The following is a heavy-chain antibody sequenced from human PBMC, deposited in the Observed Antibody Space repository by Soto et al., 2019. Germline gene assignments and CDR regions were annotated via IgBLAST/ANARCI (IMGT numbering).Heavy chain of an antibody. CDR1: GFTFSSYS. Sequence: EVQLVESGGGLVQPGGSLRLSCAASGFTFSSYSMNWVRQAPGKGLEWVSYISSSSSTIYYADSVKGRFTISRDNAKNSLYLQMNSLRAEDTAVYYCARDPGATRGWFDPWGQGTLVTVSS. CDR2: ISSSSSTI. J-gene: IGHJ5*02. V-gene: IGHV3-48*01. D-gene: IGHD6-25*01. CDR3: ARDPGATRGWFDP.